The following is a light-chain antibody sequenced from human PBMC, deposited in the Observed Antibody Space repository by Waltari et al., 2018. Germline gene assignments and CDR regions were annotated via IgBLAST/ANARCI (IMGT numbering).Light chain of an antibody. Sequence: QSVLTQPPSVSGAPGQRVPISRTGRSSNLGAGYDVPWYQHTPGTAPKLPIYGNSNRPSGVPDRFSGSKSGTSASLAITGLQAEDEADYYCQSYDSSLSGPVVFGGGTKLTVL. J-gene: IGLJ2*01. CDR3: QSYDSSLSGPVV. V-gene: IGLV1-40*01. CDR2: GNS. CDR1: SSNLGAGYD.